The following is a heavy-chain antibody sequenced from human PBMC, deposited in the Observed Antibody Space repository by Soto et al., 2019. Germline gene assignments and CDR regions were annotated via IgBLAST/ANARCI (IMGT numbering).Heavy chain of an antibody. CDR1: GGSISSYY. J-gene: IGHJ4*02. Sequence: SETLSLTCTVSGGSISSYYWSWIRQPPVKGLEWIGYIYYSGSTNYNPSLKSRVTISVDTSKNQFSLKLSSVTAADTAVYYCARVIGYCSSTSCYTPPIFDYWGQGTLVTVSS. CDR2: IYYSGST. CDR3: ARVIGYCSSTSCYTPPIFDY. V-gene: IGHV4-59*01. D-gene: IGHD2-2*02.